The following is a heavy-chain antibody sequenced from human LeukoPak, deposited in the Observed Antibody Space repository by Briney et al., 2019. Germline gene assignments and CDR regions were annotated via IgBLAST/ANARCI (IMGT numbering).Heavy chain of an antibody. V-gene: IGHV5-51*01. D-gene: IGHD3-10*01. CDR1: GSSFTSYW. CDR3: ARRYYGSGSYYNWFDP. J-gene: IGHJ5*02. CDR2: IYPGDSDT. Sequence: GESLQISCKGSGSSFTSYWIGWVRQMPGKGLEWMGIIYPGDSDTRYSPSFQGQVTNSADKSISTAYLQWSSLKASDTAMYYCARRYYGSGSYYNWFDPWGQGTLVTVSS.